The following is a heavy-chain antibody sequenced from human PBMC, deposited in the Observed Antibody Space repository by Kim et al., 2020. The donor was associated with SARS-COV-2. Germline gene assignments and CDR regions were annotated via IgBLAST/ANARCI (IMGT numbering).Heavy chain of an antibody. Sequence: GGSLRLSCAASGFTFSNYAMSWVRQAPGKGLEWVSGIRGGNDRTYYADSVRGRFTISTDNSKNTVYLQMNSLRAEDTATYYCTKGTNSMWDWLDPWGQGSLVTVSS. J-gene: IGHJ5*02. D-gene: IGHD1-26*01. CDR3: TKGTNSMWDWLDP. V-gene: IGHV3-23*01. CDR2: IRGGNDRT. CDR1: GFTFSNYA.